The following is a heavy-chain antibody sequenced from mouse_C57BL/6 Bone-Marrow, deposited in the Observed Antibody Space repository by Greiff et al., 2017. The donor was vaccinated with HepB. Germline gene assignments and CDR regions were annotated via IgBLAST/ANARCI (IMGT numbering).Heavy chain of an antibody. CDR3: TRYRSNVGSGHVDYYAMDY. CDR2: ISSGGDYI. D-gene: IGHD3-2*02. J-gene: IGHJ4*01. V-gene: IGHV5-9-1*02. Sequence: EVQLMESGEGLVKPGGSLKLSCAASGFTFSSYAMSWVRQTPEKRLEWVAYISSGGDYIYYADTVKGRFTISRENARNTLYLQMSSLKSEDTAMYYCTRYRSNVGSGHVDYYAMDYWGQGTSVTVSS. CDR1: GFTFSSYA.